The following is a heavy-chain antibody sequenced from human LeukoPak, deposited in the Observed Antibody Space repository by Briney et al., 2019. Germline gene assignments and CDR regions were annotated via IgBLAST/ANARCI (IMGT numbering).Heavy chain of an antibody. J-gene: IGHJ6*03. CDR3: ARVGYSYVINDWSRTGLGAYPTKYYYHMDV. CDR2: IHPSGST. V-gene: IGHV4-34*01. CDR1: GFTVSSNY. Sequence: PGGSLRLSCAASGFTVSSNYMSWVRQAPGKGLEWIGEIHPSGSTNYRPSLKSRVTISLDASKNQFSLKLSSVAAADTAVYFCARVGYSYVINDWSRTGLGAYPTKYYYHMDVWDKGTTVTVSS. D-gene: IGHD5-18*01.